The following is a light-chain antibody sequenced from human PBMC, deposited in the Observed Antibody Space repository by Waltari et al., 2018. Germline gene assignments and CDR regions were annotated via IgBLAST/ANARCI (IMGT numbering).Light chain of an antibody. CDR2: QDR. V-gene: IGLV3-1*01. Sequence: SYELTQPPSVSVSPGQTASITCSGDKLGDKYACWYQQKPGQSPVLVIDQDRKRPSGVPERFVGSNCGNTGTLTISGTQAREDADDYCQAWDSSTVVFGGGTKLTVL. CDR1: KLGDKY. CDR3: QAWDSSTVV. J-gene: IGLJ2*01.